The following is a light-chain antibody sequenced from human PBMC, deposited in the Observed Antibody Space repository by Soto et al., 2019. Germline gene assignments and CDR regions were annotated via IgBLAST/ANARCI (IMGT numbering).Light chain of an antibody. J-gene: IGKJ1*01. Sequence: EIQKTEFSSYMVALVGRRVTITRRASQSISSYLNWYQQKPGKDHKLMIYVASSLQSGVTSRFSGSGSGTDFTLNISNLQPEEFATYYCQQSSSTPRTFGLGTKVEIK. V-gene: IGKV1-39*01. CDR1: QSISSY. CDR2: VAS. CDR3: QQSSSTPRT.